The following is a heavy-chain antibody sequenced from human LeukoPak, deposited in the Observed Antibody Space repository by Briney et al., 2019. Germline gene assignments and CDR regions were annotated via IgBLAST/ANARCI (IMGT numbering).Heavy chain of an antibody. Sequence: ASVKVSCKASGYTFTSYDINWVRQATGQGLEWMGWMNPNSGNTGYAQKFQGRVTVTRNTSISTAYMELSSLRSEDTAVYYCARGYAVPAANRRFGGYWGQGTLVTVSS. CDR1: GYTFTSYD. CDR2: MNPNSGNT. J-gene: IGHJ4*02. D-gene: IGHD2-2*01. V-gene: IGHV1-8*01. CDR3: ARGYAVPAANRRFGGY.